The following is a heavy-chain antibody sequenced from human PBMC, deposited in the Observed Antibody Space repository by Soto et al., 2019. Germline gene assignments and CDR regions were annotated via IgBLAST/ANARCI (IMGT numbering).Heavy chain of an antibody. CDR2: VYYSGNT. V-gene: IGHV4-59*07. CDR3: ARKAAAASCAHYYMDV. J-gene: IGHJ6*03. CDR1: GGSISPYY. D-gene: IGHD6-13*01. Sequence: QVQLQESGPGLVKPSDTLSVTCTVSGGSISPYYWRWIRPPPGKGLEWIGYVYYSGNTNYNPSLESRVTIPVDTSRNRFSLNLTSATAADTAVYYCARKAAAASCAHYYMDVWGRGNEVTVSS.